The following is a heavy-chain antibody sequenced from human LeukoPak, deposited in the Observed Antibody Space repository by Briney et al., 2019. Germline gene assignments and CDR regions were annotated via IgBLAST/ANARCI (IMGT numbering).Heavy chain of an antibody. CDR1: GYTFITYG. V-gene: IGHV1-18*01. Sequence: ASVKVSCKASGYTFITYGISWVRQAPGQGLEWMGWISAYSGNTNYAQKFQGRVTMTTDTSTSTAYMDLRSLGSDDTAVYYCARDPYSSGWYAGPSMDYWGQGTLVTVSS. CDR2: ISAYSGNT. CDR3: ARDPYSSGWYAGPSMDY. D-gene: IGHD6-19*01. J-gene: IGHJ4*02.